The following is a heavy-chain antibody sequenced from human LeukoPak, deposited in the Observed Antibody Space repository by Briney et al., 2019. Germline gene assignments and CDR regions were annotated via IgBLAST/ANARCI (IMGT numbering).Heavy chain of an antibody. Sequence: SETLSLTCTVSGGSISSYYWSWIRQPPGKGLEWTGYIYYSGSTNYNPSLKSRVTISVDTSKNQFSLKLSSVTAADTAVYYCARLGRDYYGSGSYPYFDYWGQGTLVTVSS. CDR2: IYYSGST. J-gene: IGHJ4*02. V-gene: IGHV4-59*08. CDR3: ARLGRDYYGSGSYPYFDY. D-gene: IGHD3-10*01. CDR1: GGSISSYY.